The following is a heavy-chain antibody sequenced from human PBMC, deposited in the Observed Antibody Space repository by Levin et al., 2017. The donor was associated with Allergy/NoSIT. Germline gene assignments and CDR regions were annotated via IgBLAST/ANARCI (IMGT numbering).Heavy chain of an antibody. D-gene: IGHD6-19*01. V-gene: IGHV4-31*03. CDR2: IYSSGST. J-gene: IGHJ4*02. Sequence: KSSETLSLTCSVSGDSINSGVYYWSWIRQHPGTGLEWIGNIYSSGSTYYNPSLQGRGAISVDTSKNQFSLRLSSVTGADTAVYYCARGRFSRGITYYLDLWGQGTLLTVSS. CDR1: GDSINSGVYY. CDR3: ARGRFSRGITYYLDL.